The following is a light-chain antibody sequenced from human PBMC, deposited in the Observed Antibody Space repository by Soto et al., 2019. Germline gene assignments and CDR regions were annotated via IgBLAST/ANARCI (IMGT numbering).Light chain of an antibody. CDR3: CSYAGSSFYV. Sequence: QSVLTQPASVSGSPVQSITLSCTGTSRVVGSYNLVSWYQQHPGKAPKLMIYEVSKRPSGVSNRFPGSKSGNTASLTISGLQAEDEADYYCCSYAGSSFYVFGTGTKVTVL. CDR1: SRVVGSYNL. J-gene: IGLJ1*01. CDR2: EVS. V-gene: IGLV2-23*02.